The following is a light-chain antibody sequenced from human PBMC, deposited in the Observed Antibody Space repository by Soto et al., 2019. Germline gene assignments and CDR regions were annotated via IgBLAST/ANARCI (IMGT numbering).Light chain of an antibody. CDR2: GAS. Sequence: IVLTQSPGTLSLSPGERATLSCRASQSVSSSNLAWYQQKPGQAPRLLIYGASSRATGIPDRFSGSGSGTDFTLTISRLEPEDFAVYYCQPYGSSPLTFGGGTKVEIK. CDR1: QSVSSSN. J-gene: IGKJ4*01. CDR3: QPYGSSPLT. V-gene: IGKV3-20*01.